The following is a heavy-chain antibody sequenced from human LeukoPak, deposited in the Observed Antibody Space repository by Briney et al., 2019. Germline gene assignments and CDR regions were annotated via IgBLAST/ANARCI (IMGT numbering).Heavy chain of an antibody. V-gene: IGHV1-2*02. CDR2: INPNSGGT. J-gene: IGHJ4*02. D-gene: IGHD2-15*01. Sequence: ASVKVSCKASGYTFTGYYMHWVRQAPGQGLEWMGWINPNSGGTNYAPKFQVRVTMTRDTSISTAYMELSRLNSDDTAVYYCARRRHCSGGSCYLGYWGQGTLVTVSS. CDR1: GYTFTGYY. CDR3: ARRRHCSGGSCYLGY.